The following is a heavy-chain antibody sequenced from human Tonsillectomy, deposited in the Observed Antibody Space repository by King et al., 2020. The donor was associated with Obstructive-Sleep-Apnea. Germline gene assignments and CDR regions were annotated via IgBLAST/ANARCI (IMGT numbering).Heavy chain of an antibody. CDR3: AHIIVVPAALHH. J-gene: IGHJ5*02. V-gene: IGHV3-15*01. CDR1: GFTFSDAW. CDR2: IKSKICGGTT. D-gene: IGHD2-2*02. Sequence: VQLVESGGGLVKPGGSLRLSCEVSGFTFSDAWMSWVRQAPGKGLEWVGRIKSKICGGTTDYAAPVKGRFTISRDDSQNTVYLQMNSLKTEDTAVYFCAHIIVVPAALHHWGQGTLVTVSS.